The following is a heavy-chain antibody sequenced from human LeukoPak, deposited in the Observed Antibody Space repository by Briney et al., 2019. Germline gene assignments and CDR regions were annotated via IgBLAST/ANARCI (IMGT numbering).Heavy chain of an antibody. CDR1: GYTFTSYG. Sequence: ASVKVSCKASGYTFTSYGISWVRQAPGQGLEWMGWISAYNGNTNYAQKLQGRVTMTTDTSTSTAYMELSSLRSEDTAVYYCARVSDIVVVITTYFDYWGQGTLVTVSS. J-gene: IGHJ4*02. CDR2: ISAYNGNT. V-gene: IGHV1-18*01. CDR3: ARVSDIVVVITTYFDY. D-gene: IGHD3-22*01.